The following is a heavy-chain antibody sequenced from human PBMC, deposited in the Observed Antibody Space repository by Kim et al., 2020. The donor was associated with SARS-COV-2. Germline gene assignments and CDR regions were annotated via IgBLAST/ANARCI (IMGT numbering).Heavy chain of an antibody. Sequence: GGSLRLSCAASGFTFSSYAMHWVRQAPGKGLEWVAVIWYDGSNKYYADSVKGRFTISRDNSKNTLYLQMNSLRAEDTAVYYCAKDRDSGRATTYHYWGQGTLVTVSS. CDR2: IWYDGSNK. CDR3: AKDRDSGRATTYHY. J-gene: IGHJ4*02. CDR1: GFTFSSYA. D-gene: IGHD1-26*01. V-gene: IGHV3-33*06.